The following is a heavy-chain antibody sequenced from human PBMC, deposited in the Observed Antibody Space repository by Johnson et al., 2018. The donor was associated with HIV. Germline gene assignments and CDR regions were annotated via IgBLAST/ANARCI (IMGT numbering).Heavy chain of an antibody. CDR3: ARDRGYSGSYTGAFDI. Sequence: VQLVESGGGVVRPGGSLRLSCAASGFTFDDYDMTWVRQGPGKGLEWVSHINWNGGTTGYADSVMGRFTISRDNAKNSLYVQMKSLRAEDTALYYCARDRGYSGSYTGAFDIWGQGTMVTVSS. D-gene: IGHD1-26*01. CDR2: INWNGGTT. J-gene: IGHJ3*02. CDR1: GFTFDDYD. V-gene: IGHV3-20*04.